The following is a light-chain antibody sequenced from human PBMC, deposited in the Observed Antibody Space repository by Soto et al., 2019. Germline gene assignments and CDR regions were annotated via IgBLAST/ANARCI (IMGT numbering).Light chain of an antibody. CDR2: EVN. J-gene: IGLJ3*02. CDR3: SSYTSTSTWV. Sequence: SALTQPASVSGSPGQSITISCTGTSSDVGGHNYVSWYQQHPGKAPKIMIYEVNNRPSGVSNRFSGSKSGNTASLTISGLQAEDEADYYCSSYTSTSTWVFGGGTKLTVL. V-gene: IGLV2-14*01. CDR1: SSDVGGHNY.